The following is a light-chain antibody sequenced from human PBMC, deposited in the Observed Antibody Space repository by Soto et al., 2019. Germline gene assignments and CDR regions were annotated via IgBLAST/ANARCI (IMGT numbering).Light chain of an antibody. CDR1: QSISNY. J-gene: IGKJ4*01. V-gene: IGKV1-39*01. CDR2: AAA. CDR3: QQSYSTPPT. Sequence: DIQMTQSPSSLSASVGDRVTITCRASQSISNYLNWYQQKPGKAPKLLIHAAASLQSGVPSRFSGSGSGTDFSLTIGFLQPEDVATYYCQQSYSTPPTFGGGTKVEIK.